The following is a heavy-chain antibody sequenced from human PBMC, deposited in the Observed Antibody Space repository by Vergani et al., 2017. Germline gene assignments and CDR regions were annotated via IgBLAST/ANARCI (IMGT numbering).Heavy chain of an antibody. CDR1: RYSFTSYW. CDR3: ARSIVVVPAAIGFGLGFDP. CDR2: IYPGDSDT. D-gene: IGHD2-2*01. Sequence: EVPLVQSGAEVKKPGESLKISCKGSRYSFTSYWIGWVRQMPGKGLEWMGIIYPGDSDTRYSPSFQGQVTISADKSISTAYLQWSSLKASDTAMYYCARSIVVVPAAIGFGLGFDPWGQGTLVTVSS. V-gene: IGHV5-51*01. J-gene: IGHJ5*02.